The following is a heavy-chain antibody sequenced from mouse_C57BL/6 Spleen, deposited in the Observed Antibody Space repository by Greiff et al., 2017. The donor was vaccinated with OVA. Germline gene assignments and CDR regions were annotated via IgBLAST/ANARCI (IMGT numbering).Heavy chain of an antibody. J-gene: IGHJ1*03. D-gene: IGHD2-3*01. V-gene: IGHV1-64*01. CDR1: GYTLPGYW. CDR2: IHPNSGST. CDR3: ARVDGYYSYWDFDV. Sequence: QVQLKQPGAELVKPGASVKLSCKASGYTLPGYWMHWVKQRPGQGLEWIGMIHPNSGSTNYNEKFKSKATLTVDKSSSTAYMELSSLTSEDSAVYYGARVDGYYSYWDFDVWGTGTTVTVSS.